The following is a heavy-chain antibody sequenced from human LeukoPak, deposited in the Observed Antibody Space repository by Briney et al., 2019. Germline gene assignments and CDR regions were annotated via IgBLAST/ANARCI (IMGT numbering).Heavy chain of an antibody. D-gene: IGHD3-10*01. CDR3: ARSITMVRGVRSLAFDI. CDR2: IYYSGST. CDR1: GGSISSYY. V-gene: IGHV4-59*01. Sequence: PSETLSLTCTVSGGSISSYYWSWLRQPPGKGLEWIGYIYYSGSTNYNPSLESRVTISVDTSKNQFSLKLSSVTAADTAVYYCARSITMVRGVRSLAFDIWGQGTMVTVSS. J-gene: IGHJ3*02.